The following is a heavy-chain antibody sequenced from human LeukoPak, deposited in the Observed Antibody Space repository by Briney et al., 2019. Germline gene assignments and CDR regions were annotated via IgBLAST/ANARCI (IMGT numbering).Heavy chain of an antibody. V-gene: IGHV3-48*04. Sequence: GTSLRLSCAASGFTFTTDGVHWVRQAPGKGLEWVSYMSSSGGTIYSADSVKGRFTISRDNGKNSLYLQMNSLRAEDTAVYYCARGMTGSYFGHFDYWGQGTLVTVSS. D-gene: IGHD1-26*01. CDR2: MSSSGGTI. J-gene: IGHJ4*02. CDR1: GFTFTTDG. CDR3: ARGMTGSYFGHFDY.